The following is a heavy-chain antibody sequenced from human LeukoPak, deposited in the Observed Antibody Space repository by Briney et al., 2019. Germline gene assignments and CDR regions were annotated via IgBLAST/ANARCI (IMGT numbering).Heavy chain of an antibody. D-gene: IGHD3-10*01. J-gene: IGHJ5*02. CDR1: GGSFSGYY. CDR2: INHSGST. Sequence: SETLSLTCAVYGGSFSGYYWSWIRQPPGKGLEWIGEINHSGSTNYNPSLKSRVTISVDTSKNQFSLKLSSVTAADTAVYYCARDLFGSRSSGFDPWGQGTLVSVSS. V-gene: IGHV4-34*01. CDR3: ARDLFGSRSSGFDP.